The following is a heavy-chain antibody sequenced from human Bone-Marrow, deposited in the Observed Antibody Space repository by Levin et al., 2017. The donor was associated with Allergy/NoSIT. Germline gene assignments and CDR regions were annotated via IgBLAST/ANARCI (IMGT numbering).Heavy chain of an antibody. CDR2: IYYSGST. V-gene: IGHV4-30-4*01. CDR1: GGSISSGDYY. CDR3: ARGGMAYYDFWSGFPFYYYGMDV. Sequence: SETLSLTCTVSGGSISSGDYYWSWIRQPPGKGLEWIGYIYYSGSTYYNPSLKSRVTISVDTSKNQFSLKLSSVTAADTAVYYCARGGMAYYDFWSGFPFYYYGMDVWGQGTTVTVSS. D-gene: IGHD3-3*01. J-gene: IGHJ6*02.